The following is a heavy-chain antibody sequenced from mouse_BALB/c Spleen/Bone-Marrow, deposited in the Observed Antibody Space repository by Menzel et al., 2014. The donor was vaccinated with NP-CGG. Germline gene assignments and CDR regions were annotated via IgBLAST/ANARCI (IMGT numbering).Heavy chain of an antibody. CDR1: GFTFSSFG. J-gene: IGHJ3*01. D-gene: IGHD2-1*01. CDR2: ISSGSSAI. V-gene: IGHV5-17*02. CDR3: ARGGNFAWFAY. Sequence: VKLMESGGGLVQPGGSRKLSCAASGFTFSSFGMHWVRQAPGKGLEWVAYISSGSSAIYYADTVKGRFTISRDNPKNTLFLQMTSLRSEYTAMYYCARGGNFAWFAYWGQGTLVTVSA.